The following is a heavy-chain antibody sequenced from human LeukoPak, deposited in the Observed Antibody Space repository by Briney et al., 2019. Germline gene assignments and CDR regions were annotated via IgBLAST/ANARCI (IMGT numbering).Heavy chain of an antibody. J-gene: IGHJ4*02. D-gene: IGHD3-10*02. Sequence: GGSLRLSCAASGFTFSSYGMHWVRQAPGKGLEWVAVISYDGSNKYYADSVKGRFTISRDNSKNTLYLQVNSLRAEDTAVYYCAKDCSWGLDYWGQGTLVTVSS. CDR3: AKDCSWGLDY. V-gene: IGHV3-30*18. CDR1: GFTFSSYG. CDR2: ISYDGSNK.